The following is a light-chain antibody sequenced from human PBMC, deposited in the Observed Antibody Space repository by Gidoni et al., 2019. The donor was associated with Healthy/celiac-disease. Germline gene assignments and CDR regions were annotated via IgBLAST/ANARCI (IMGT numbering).Light chain of an antibody. CDR3: QVWDSSSDHVV. CDR1: NIGSKS. J-gene: IGLJ2*01. CDR2: DAS. V-gene: IGLV3-21*03. Sequence: SYVLTQPPSVSVAPGKTARITCGGNNIGSKSVHWYQQKPGQAPVLVVYDASDRPSGIPERFSGSNSGNTATLTISRGEAGDEADYYCQVWDSSSDHVVFGGGTKLTVL.